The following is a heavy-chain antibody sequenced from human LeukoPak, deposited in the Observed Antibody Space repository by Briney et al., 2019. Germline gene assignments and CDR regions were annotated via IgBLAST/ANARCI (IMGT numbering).Heavy chain of an antibody. Sequence: GASVKVSCKASGGTFSSYAISWVRQAPGQGLEWMGGIIPVFGTANYAQKFQGRVTITTDESTSTAYMELSSLRSEDTAVYYCARGGGGLVGATWAAFDIWGQGTMVTVSS. D-gene: IGHD1-26*01. CDR1: GGTFSSYA. CDR3: ARGGGGLVGATWAAFDI. CDR2: IIPVFGTA. V-gene: IGHV1-69*05. J-gene: IGHJ3*02.